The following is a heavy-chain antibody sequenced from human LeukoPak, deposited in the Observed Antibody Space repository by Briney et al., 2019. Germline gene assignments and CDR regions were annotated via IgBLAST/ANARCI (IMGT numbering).Heavy chain of an antibody. V-gene: IGHV3-74*01. J-gene: IGHJ4*02. CDR3: GTVFDY. CDR2: INSAGSGT. CDR1: GITIGSSW. Sequence: GGSLRLSFAASGITIGSSWMHWVRQAPGKGLVWVARINSAGSGTSYADSVKGRFSISRDNAKNTLFLQMNSPKAEDTAVYYCGTVFDYWGQGVLVTVSS.